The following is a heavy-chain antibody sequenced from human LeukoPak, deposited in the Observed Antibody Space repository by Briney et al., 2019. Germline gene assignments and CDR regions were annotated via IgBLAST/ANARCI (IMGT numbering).Heavy chain of an antibody. CDR3: ARDRALTFGGVPDAFDI. V-gene: IGHV1-2*02. CDR2: INPNSGGT. CDR1: GYTFTSYY. D-gene: IGHD3-16*01. Sequence: GASVKVSCKASGYTFTSYYMHWVRQAPGQGLEWMGWINPNSGGTNYAQKFQGRVTMTRDTSISTAYMELSRLRSDDTAVYYCARDRALTFGGVPDAFDIWGQGTMVTVSS. J-gene: IGHJ3*02.